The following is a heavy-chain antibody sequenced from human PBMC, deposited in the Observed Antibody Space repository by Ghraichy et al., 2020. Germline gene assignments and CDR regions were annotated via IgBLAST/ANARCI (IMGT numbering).Heavy chain of an antibody. CDR1: GGSISSYY. Sequence: SETLSLTCTVSGGSISSYYWSWIRQPPGKGLEWIGYIYYSGSTNYNPSLKSRVTISVDTSKNQFSLKLSSVTAADTAVYYCARVVAGTEGYFDYWGQGTLVTVSS. J-gene: IGHJ4*02. CDR3: ARVVAGTEGYFDY. V-gene: IGHV4-59*01. CDR2: IYYSGST. D-gene: IGHD6-19*01.